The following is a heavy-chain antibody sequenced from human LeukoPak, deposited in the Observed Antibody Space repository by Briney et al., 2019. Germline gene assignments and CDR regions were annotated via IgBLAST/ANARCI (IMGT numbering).Heavy chain of an antibody. CDR3: ARGRGYCSSTSCYPEAFKYFDY. J-gene: IGHJ4*02. CDR2: IYHSGST. CDR1: GYSISSGYY. V-gene: IGHV4-38-2*02. Sequence: PSETLSLTCTVSGYSISSGYYWGWIRQPPGKGLEWIGSIYHSGSTNYNPSLKSRVTISVDTSKNQFSLKLSSVTAADTAVYYCARGRGYCSSTSCYPEAFKYFDYWGQGTLVTVSS. D-gene: IGHD2-2*01.